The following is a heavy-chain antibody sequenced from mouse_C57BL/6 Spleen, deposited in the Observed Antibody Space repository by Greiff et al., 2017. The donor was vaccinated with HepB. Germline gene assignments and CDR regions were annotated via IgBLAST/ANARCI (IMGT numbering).Heavy chain of an antibody. CDR2: INPNNGGT. CDR3: ARWDGSSYEDWYFDV. D-gene: IGHD1-1*01. V-gene: IGHV1-22*01. Sequence: EVKLQESGPELVKPGASVKMSCKASGYTFTDYNMHWVKQSHGKSLEWIGYINPNNGGTSYNQKFKGKATLTVNKSSSTAYMELRSLTSEDSAVYYCARWDGSSYEDWYFDVWGTGTTVTVSS. CDR1: GYTFTDYN. J-gene: IGHJ1*03.